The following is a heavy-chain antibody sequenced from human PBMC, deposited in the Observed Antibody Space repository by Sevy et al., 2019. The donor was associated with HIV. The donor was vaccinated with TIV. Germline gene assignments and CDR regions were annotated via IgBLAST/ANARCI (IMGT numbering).Heavy chain of an antibody. CDR2: ISYDGSNK. D-gene: IGHD3-3*01. Sequence: GGSLRLSCAASGFTFSSYAMHWVRQAPGKGLEWVAVISYDGSNKYYADSVKGRFTISRDNSKNTLYLQMNSLRAEDTAVYYCAKRGGQYDLGMDVWGQGTTVTVSS. CDR3: AKRGGQYDLGMDV. CDR1: GFTFSSYA. V-gene: IGHV3-30*04. J-gene: IGHJ6*02.